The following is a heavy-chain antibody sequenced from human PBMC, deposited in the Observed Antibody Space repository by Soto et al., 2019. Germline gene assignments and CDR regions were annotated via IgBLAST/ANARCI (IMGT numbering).Heavy chain of an antibody. D-gene: IGHD3-16*01. Sequence: QVQLVQSGDEVKKHGASVKVSCKASGYIFVNYGIAWVRQAPGQGLEWMGWISPYTGNTHSATKVQGRLTMTTDTSTSTAYMDLGSLTSDDTAVYYCVMVDNYVTPTPQDVWGQGTTVTVFS. J-gene: IGHJ6*02. CDR3: VMVDNYVTPTPQDV. V-gene: IGHV1-18*01. CDR2: ISPYTGNT. CDR1: GYIFVNYG.